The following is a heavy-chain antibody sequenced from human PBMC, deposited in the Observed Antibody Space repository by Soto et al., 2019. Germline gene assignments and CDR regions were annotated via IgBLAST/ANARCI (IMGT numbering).Heavy chain of an antibody. J-gene: IGHJ4*02. CDR1: GFTLSSNY. Sequence: GGSLRLSCAASGFTLSSNYMSWVRQAPGKGLEWVSVSYSGSSTYYADSVKGRVTISRDNSKNTLYLQMNSLRAEDTAVYYCAKRPVGYCSGGSCYLYYFDYWGQGTQVTVSS. D-gene: IGHD2-15*01. V-gene: IGHV3-66*01. CDR3: AKRPVGYCSGGSCYLYYFDY. CDR2: SYSGSST.